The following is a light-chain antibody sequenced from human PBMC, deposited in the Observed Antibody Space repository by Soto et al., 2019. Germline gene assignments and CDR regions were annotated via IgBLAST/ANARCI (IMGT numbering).Light chain of an antibody. CDR2: GSN. V-gene: IGLV1-40*01. CDR3: QSYDSSLNVVV. CDR1: SSNIGAGYD. J-gene: IGLJ2*01. Sequence: QSVLTQPPSVSGAPGQRVTISCTGSSSNIGAGYDVHWYQQLPGTAPKLLISGSNNRPSGVPDRFSGSKSGTSASLAITGLQAEDEADYYCQSYDSSLNVVVFGGGTKVTVL.